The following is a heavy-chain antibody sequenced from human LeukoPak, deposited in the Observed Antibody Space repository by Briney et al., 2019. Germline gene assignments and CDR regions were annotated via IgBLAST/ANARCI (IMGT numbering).Heavy chain of an antibody. V-gene: IGHV3-30*03. CDR2: ISNDGIKK. CDR1: GFSFSTYG. Sequence: GGSLRLSCVGSGFSFSTYGMHWVRRAPGKGLEWVAVISNDGIKKYYVDSVKGRFTISRDNSKFTVYLQMNSLRAEDTAVYYCARDLGLGRGWYGGDFWGQGTLVTVSS. CDR3: ARDLGLGRGWYGGDF. J-gene: IGHJ4*02. D-gene: IGHD6-19*01.